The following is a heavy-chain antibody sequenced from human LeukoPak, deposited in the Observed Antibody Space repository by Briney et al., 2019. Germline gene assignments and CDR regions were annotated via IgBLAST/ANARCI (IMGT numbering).Heavy chain of an antibody. D-gene: IGHD6-13*01. CDR1: GFTFTTYG. CDR3: ARDLWQQMIQGYDY. V-gene: IGHV3-33*01. CDR2: IWNDGSYK. Sequence: GESLKISCAASGFTFTTYGMHWVRQAPGKGLEWVAVIWNDGSYKHYADSVKGRFTISRDDSKNTIYLQMNSLRAEDTAVYYCARDLWQQMIQGYDYWGQGTLVTVSS. J-gene: IGHJ4*02.